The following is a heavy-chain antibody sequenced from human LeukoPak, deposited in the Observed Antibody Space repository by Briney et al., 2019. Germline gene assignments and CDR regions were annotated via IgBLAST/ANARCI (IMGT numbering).Heavy chain of an antibody. Sequence: AASVKVSCKASGYTFTGYYMHWVRQAPGQGLEWMGRINPNSGGTNCAQKFQGRVTMTRDTSISTAYMELSRLRSDDTAVYYCARVVDGWFGEIPANWFDPWGQGTLVTVSS. D-gene: IGHD3-10*01. V-gene: IGHV1-2*06. CDR3: ARVVDGWFGEIPANWFDP. J-gene: IGHJ5*02. CDR2: INPNSGGT. CDR1: GYTFTGYY.